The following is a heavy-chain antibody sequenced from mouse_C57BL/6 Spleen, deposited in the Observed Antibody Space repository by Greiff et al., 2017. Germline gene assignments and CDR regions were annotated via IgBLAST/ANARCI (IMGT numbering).Heavy chain of an antibody. D-gene: IGHD1-1*01. CDR3: ARGDTTVVATPFAY. CDR1: GYTFTSYW. CDR2: IDPSDSYT. V-gene: IGHV1-50*01. J-gene: IGHJ3*01. Sequence: VQLQQSGAELVKPGASVKLSCKASGYTFTSYWMQWVKQRPGQGLEWIGEIDPSDSYTNYNQKFKGKATLTVDTSSSTAYMQLSILTAEDSAVYYCARGDTTVVATPFAYWGQGTLVTVSA.